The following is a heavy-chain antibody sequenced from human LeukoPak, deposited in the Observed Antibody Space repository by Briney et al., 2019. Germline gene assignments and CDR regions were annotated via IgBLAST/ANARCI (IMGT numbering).Heavy chain of an antibody. CDR2: IYAGGST. V-gene: IGHV3-53*01. CDR3: ARVVRGVIHWFDP. D-gene: IGHD3-10*01. CDR1: GFTVSSNY. J-gene: IGHJ5*02. Sequence: GKSLRLSCAASGFTVSSNYMSWVRQAPGKGLEWVSVIYAGGSTYYADSVKGRFTISRDSSKNTLYLQMSSLRAEDTAVYYCARVVRGVIHWFDPWGQGTLVTVSS.